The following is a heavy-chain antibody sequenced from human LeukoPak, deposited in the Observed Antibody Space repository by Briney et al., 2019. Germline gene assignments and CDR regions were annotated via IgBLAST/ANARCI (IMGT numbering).Heavy chain of an antibody. V-gene: IGHV1-18*01. CDR3: ARGGSGWSRDY. CDR2: ISVYNGYT. Sequence: ASVKVSCKASGYIFTSYGISWVRQAPRQGLEWMGWISVYNGYTNYAQNLQGRVTMTIDTSTNTASMELRSLRSDDTAVYYCARGGSGWSRDYWGQGTLVTVSS. J-gene: IGHJ4*02. CDR1: GYIFTSYG. D-gene: IGHD6-19*01.